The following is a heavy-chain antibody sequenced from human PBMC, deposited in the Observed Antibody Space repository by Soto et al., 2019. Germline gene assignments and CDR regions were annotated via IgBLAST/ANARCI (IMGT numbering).Heavy chain of an antibody. J-gene: IGHJ4*02. CDR3: ARDGPAATYFDF. CDR2: ISGSGRTL. D-gene: IGHD6-25*01. Sequence: PGGSLRLSCAASGFTFSDYFMSWIRQAPGKGLEWLSYISGSGRTLHYADSVKGRFSISRDNTRRSLYLQMNSLRVEDTAVYYCARDGPAATYFDFWGQGILVTVPS. CDR1: GFTFSDYF. V-gene: IGHV3-11*01.